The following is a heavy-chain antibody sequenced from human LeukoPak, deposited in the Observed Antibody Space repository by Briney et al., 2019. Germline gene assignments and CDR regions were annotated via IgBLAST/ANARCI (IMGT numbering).Heavy chain of an antibody. V-gene: IGHV3-21*01. CDR2: ISSSSSYI. Sequence: GGSLRLSCAASGFTFTSHGMHWVRQAPGKGLEWVSSISSSSSYIYYADSVKGRFTISRDNAKNSLYLQMNSLRAEDTAVYYCARESGGEEYYFDYWGQGTLVTVSS. D-gene: IGHD3-16*01. J-gene: IGHJ4*02. CDR3: ARESGGEEYYFDY. CDR1: GFTFTSHG.